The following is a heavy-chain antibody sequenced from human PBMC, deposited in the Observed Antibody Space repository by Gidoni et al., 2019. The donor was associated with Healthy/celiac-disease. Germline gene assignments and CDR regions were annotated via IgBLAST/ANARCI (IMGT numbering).Heavy chain of an antibody. CDR3: ARASHYDSSGYPFDY. CDR2: INHSGST. CDR1: GGSFSGYY. D-gene: IGHD3-22*01. J-gene: IGHJ4*02. V-gene: IGHV4-34*01. Sequence: QVQLQQWGAGLLKPSETLSLTCAAYGGSFSGYYWSWIRQPPGKGLEGIGEINHSGSTNYNPSLKSRVTISVDTSKNQFSLKLSSVTAADTAVYYCARASHYDSSGYPFDYWGQGTLVTVSS.